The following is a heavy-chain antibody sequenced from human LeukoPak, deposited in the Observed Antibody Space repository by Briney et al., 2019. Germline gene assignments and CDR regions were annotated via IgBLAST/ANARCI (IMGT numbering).Heavy chain of an antibody. D-gene: IGHD3-3*01. CDR1: GYTFTGYY. Sequence: ASVKVSCKASGYTFTGYYMHWVRQAPGQGLEWMGWINPNSGGTNYAQKFQGRVTMTRDTSISTAYMELSRLRSDDTAVYYCARDLSLLDDFWSGYPLDYWGQGTLATVSS. J-gene: IGHJ4*02. V-gene: IGHV1-2*02. CDR3: ARDLSLLDDFWSGYPLDY. CDR2: INPNSGGT.